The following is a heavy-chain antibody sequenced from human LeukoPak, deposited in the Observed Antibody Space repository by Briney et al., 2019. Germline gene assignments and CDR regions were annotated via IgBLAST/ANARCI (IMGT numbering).Heavy chain of an antibody. J-gene: IGHJ4*02. CDR2: IYPGDSDT. CDR3: ARVFGGSYHGHYFDY. D-gene: IGHD1-26*01. CDR1: GYSFTSYW. V-gene: IGHV5-51*01. Sequence: GESLKISCQGSGYSFTSYWIGWVRQLQGKGLGWMGIIYPGDSDTRYSPSFQGQVTLSADKSISTAYLQWSSLKASDTAMYYCARVFGGSYHGHYFDYWGQGTLVTVSS.